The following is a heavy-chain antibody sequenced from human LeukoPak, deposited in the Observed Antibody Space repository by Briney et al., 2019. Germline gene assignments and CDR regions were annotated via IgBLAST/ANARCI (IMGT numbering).Heavy chain of an antibody. V-gene: IGHV4-59*01. J-gene: IGHJ6*03. Sequence: SETLSLTCTVSGGSISSYYWSWIRQPPGKGLEWIGYIYYSGSSDYNPSLKSRVTISVDTSKNQFSLKLSSVTAADTAVYYCARGPGPPAYYFYYYMDVWGKGTTVTVSS. CDR2: IYYSGSS. CDR3: ARGPGPPAYYFYYYMDV. CDR1: GGSISSYY.